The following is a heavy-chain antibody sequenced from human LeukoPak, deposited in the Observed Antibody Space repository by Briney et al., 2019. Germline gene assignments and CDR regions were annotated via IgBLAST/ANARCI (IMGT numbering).Heavy chain of an antibody. J-gene: IGHJ6*02. D-gene: IGHD6-19*01. Sequence: GGSLRLSCAASGFTFSSYWMHWVRQAPGKGLVWVSRINSDGSSTSYAGSVKGRFTISRDNAKNTLYLQMNSLRAEDTAVYYCARDASYSSGWYPTYYYYYGMDVWGQGTTVTVSS. CDR1: GFTFSSYW. CDR2: INSDGSST. V-gene: IGHV3-74*01. CDR3: ARDASYSSGWYPTYYYYYGMDV.